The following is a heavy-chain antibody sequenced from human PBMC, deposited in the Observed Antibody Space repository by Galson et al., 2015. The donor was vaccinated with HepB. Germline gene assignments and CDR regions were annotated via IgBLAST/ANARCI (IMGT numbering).Heavy chain of an antibody. CDR2: INPSGGST. CDR1: GYTFTNYA. J-gene: IGHJ4*02. V-gene: IGHV1-46*03. D-gene: IGHD2-8*01. Sequence: SVKVSCKASGYTFTNYALHWVRQAPGQGLEWMGIINPSGGSTSYAQKFQGRVTMTRDTSTSTVYMELSSLRSEDTAVYYCARRSTEWSSDYWGQGTLVTVSS. CDR3: ARRSTEWSSDY.